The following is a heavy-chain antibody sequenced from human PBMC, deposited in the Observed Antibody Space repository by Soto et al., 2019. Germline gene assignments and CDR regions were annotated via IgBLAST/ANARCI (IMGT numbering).Heavy chain of an antibody. Sequence: SETLSLTCSVSGGSISSTTFYWGWIRQPPRQGLELIGSISYRGSTSYNPSLKSRVTISVDTSKNQFSLRLTSVTAADTAVYYGARLLGWSNYNCFDPWGQGTLVTVSS. D-gene: IGHD6-19*01. J-gene: IGHJ5*02. CDR3: ARLLGWSNYNCFDP. CDR1: GGSISSTTFY. V-gene: IGHV4-39*01. CDR2: ISYRGST.